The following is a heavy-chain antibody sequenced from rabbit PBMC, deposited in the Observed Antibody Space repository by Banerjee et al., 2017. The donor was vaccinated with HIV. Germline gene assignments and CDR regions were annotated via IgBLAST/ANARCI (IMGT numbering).Heavy chain of an antibody. V-gene: IGHV1S45*01. CDR1: GFTLSNYW. CDR3: ARDLAGVIGWNFGL. J-gene: IGHJ4*01. CDR2: IYTGDGNT. D-gene: IGHD4-1*01. Sequence: QEQLEESGGDLVKPGASLTLTCKASGFTLSNYWICWVRQAPGKGLEWIACIYTGDGNTHYASWAKGRFTISKTASTVDLKMTSLTAADTATYFCARDLAGVIGWNFGLWGPGTLVTFS.